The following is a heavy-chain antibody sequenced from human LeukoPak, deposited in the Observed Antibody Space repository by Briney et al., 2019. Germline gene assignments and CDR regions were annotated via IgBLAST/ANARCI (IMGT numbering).Heavy chain of an antibody. CDR2: IIPFFGTA. D-gene: IGHD3-10*01. CDR3: ARNYYGSGSYYNGPYYYYMDV. V-gene: IGHV1-69*05. CDR1: GGTFSSYA. J-gene: IGHJ6*03. Sequence: GASVKVSCKASGGTFSSYAISWVRQAPGQGLEGMGGIIPFFGTANYAQKFQGRVTITTDESTSTAYMELSSLRSEDTAVYYCARNYYGSGSYYNGPYYYYMDVWGKGTTVTVSS.